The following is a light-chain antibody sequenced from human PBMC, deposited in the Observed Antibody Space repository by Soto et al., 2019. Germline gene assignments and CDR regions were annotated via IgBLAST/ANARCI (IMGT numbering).Light chain of an antibody. CDR1: SSDVGGYNY. CDR3: SSYGGSNNLI. Sequence: QSVLTQPPSASGSPGQSVTISCTGTSSDVGGYNYVSWYQQHPGKVPKLMIYEVNKRPSGVPDRFSGSKSGNTASLTVSGLQAEDGADYYCSSYGGSNNLIFGGGTKLTVL. J-gene: IGLJ2*01. V-gene: IGLV2-8*01. CDR2: EVN.